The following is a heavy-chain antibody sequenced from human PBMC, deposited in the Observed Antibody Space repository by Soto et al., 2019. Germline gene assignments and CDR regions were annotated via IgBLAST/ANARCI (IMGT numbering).Heavy chain of an antibody. CDR1: GDTFTDYY. Sequence: QVQLVQSGAEVKKPGASVKVSCKASGDTFTDYYIHWVRQAPGQGLEWMGTVNPSGGHTTYAQHSQGRMTRTRDTSTSTLYMELTSLTSEDTAVYYCARGGHVVVVTAALDYWGQGTLVTVSS. D-gene: IGHD2-21*02. CDR2: VNPSGGHT. V-gene: IGHV1-46*01. J-gene: IGHJ4*02. CDR3: ARGGHVVVVTAALDY.